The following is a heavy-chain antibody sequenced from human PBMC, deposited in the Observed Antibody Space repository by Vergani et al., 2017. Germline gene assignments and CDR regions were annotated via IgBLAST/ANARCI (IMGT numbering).Heavy chain of an antibody. CDR2: LKSTFDRGTT. CDR1: GFSFRNAW. D-gene: IGHD3-10*01. V-gene: IGHV3-15*07. J-gene: IGHJ6*02. Sequence: EVQLVESGGGIVKPGGSLRLSCVASGFSFRNAWMNWVRRTPGKGLEWVGRLKSTFDRGTTDYAAAVKGRFTISRDDSKHTLFLQMNGLKTEDIGVYYCTTDPRYCVYGSCYWLRDHHYYGMDVWGQGTTVTVSS. CDR3: TTDPRYCVYGSCYWLRDHHYYGMDV.